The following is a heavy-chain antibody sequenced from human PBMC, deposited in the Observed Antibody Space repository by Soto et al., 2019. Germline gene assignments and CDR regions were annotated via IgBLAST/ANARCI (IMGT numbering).Heavy chain of an antibody. V-gene: IGHV4-34*01. CDR2: INHKGST. CDR3: ARGSAAARPDY. D-gene: IGHD6-6*01. Sequence: QVQLQQWCAGLLKPSETLSLTCAVYGGSLSGLYWSWIRQPPGKGLEWIGEINHKGSTNYNPYLKSRVAISIDTTKNHFSLKLSSVTAADTALYYCARGSAAARPDYWGQGALVTV. J-gene: IGHJ4*02. CDR1: GGSLSGLY.